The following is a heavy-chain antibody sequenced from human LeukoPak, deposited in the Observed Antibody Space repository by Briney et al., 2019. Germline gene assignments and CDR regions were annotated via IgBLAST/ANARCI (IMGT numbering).Heavy chain of an antibody. CDR1: GGSISSYY. D-gene: IGHD2-2*01. V-gene: IGHV4-34*01. CDR3: ARETRAVPAANYYYYMDV. J-gene: IGHJ6*03. Sequence: SETLSLTCTVSGGSISSYYWSWIRQPPGKGLEWIREINHSGSTNYNPSLKSRVTISVDTSKNQFSLKLSSVTAADTAVHYCARETRAVPAANYYYYMDVWGKGTTVTVS. CDR2: INHSGST.